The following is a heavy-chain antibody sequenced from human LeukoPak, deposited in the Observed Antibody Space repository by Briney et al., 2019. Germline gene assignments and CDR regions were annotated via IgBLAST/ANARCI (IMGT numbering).Heavy chain of an antibody. CDR1: GGSFGGYY. CDR3: ARGGGYSYGYRLSYYFDY. CDR2: INHSGST. D-gene: IGHD5-18*01. V-gene: IGHV4-34*01. J-gene: IGHJ4*02. Sequence: SETLSLTCAVYGGSFGGYYWSWIRQPPGKGLEWIGEINHSGSTNYNPSLKSRVTISVDTSKNQFSLKLSSVTAADTAVYYCARGGGYSYGYRLSYYFDYWGQGTLVTVSS.